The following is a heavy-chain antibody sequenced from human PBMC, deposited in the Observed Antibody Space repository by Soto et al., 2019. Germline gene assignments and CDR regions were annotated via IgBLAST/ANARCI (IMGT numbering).Heavy chain of an antibody. CDR1: GGSISSSNW. Sequence: TSETLSLTCAVSGGSISSSNWWIWVRQPPGKGLEWIGEIYHSGSTNYNPSLKSRVTISVDKSKNQFSLKLSSVTAADTAVYYCARVSGSYYYGMDVWGQGTTVTVSS. V-gene: IGHV4-4*02. CDR3: ARVSGSYYYGMDV. J-gene: IGHJ6*02. D-gene: IGHD1-26*01. CDR2: IYHSGST.